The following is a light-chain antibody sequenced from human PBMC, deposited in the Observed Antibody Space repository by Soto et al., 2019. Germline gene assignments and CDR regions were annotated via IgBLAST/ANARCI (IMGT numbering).Light chain of an antibody. Sequence: QYVLTQPASVSGSPGQSITISCTGTNSDVGSYNLVSWYQQHPGKAPKLMIYEGTKRPSGVSNRFSGSKSGNTASLTISGLQAEDEADYYCCSYAGSSTYVVFGGGTKLTVL. CDR3: CSYAGSSTYVV. CDR2: EGT. V-gene: IGLV2-23*01. CDR1: NSDVGSYNL. J-gene: IGLJ2*01.